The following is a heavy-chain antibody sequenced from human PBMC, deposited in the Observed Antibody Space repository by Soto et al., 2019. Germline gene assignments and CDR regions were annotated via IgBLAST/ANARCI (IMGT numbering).Heavy chain of an antibody. Sequence: PSHTQPLPYGVFCGPFREFYWSWTREAQGKGRVWIGYIYYSGSTNYNPSLKSRVTISVDTSKNQFSLKLSSVTAADTAVYYCARHPPGYCSGGSCYSPYYFDYWGQGTLVTVPQ. J-gene: IGHJ4*02. CDR2: IYYSGST. CDR1: CGPFREFY. D-gene: IGHD2-15*01. V-gene: IGHV4-59*08. CDR3: ARHPPGYCSGGSCYSPYYFDY.